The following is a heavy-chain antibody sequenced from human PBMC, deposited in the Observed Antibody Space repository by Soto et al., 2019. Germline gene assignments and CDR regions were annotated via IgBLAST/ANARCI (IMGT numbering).Heavy chain of an antibody. V-gene: IGHV1-69*13. D-gene: IGHD1-26*01. J-gene: IGHJ6*02. Sequence: ASVKVSCKASGGTFSSYAISWVRQAPGQGLEWMGGIIPIFGTANYAQKFQGRVTITADESTSTAYMELSSLRSEDTAVYYCARDSRIVGTSTAYYYYGMDVWGQGTTVTVSS. CDR1: GGTFSSYA. CDR3: ARDSRIVGTSTAYYYYGMDV. CDR2: IIPIFGTA.